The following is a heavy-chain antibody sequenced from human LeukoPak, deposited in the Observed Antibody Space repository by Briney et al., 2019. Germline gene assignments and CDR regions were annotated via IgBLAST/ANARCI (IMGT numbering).Heavy chain of an antibody. Sequence: GRSLRLSCAASGFTFSSSGIHWVRQAPGKGLEWVAVIGYDGSNKYYADSVQGRFTISRDNSKNTLFLQMNSLRAEDTAVYYCARGPERTGVGTRYYYDMDAWGQGTTVTVSS. V-gene: IGHV3-33*01. J-gene: IGHJ6*02. CDR3: ARGPERTGVGTRYYYDMDA. CDR1: GFTFSSSG. D-gene: IGHD2-8*01. CDR2: IGYDGSNK.